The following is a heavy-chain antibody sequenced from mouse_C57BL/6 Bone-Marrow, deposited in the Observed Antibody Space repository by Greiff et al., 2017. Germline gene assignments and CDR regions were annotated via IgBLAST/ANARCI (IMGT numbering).Heavy chain of an antibody. Sequence: QVHVKQPGAELVKPGASVKLSCKASGYTFTSYWMHWVKQRPGQGLEWIGMIHPNSGSTNYNEKFKSKATLTVDKSSSTAYMQLSSLTSEDSAVYYCARSGDGYYLAWFAYWGQGTLVTVSA. CDR1: GYTFTSYW. V-gene: IGHV1-64*01. CDR3: ARSGDGYYLAWFAY. CDR2: IHPNSGST. J-gene: IGHJ3*01. D-gene: IGHD2-3*01.